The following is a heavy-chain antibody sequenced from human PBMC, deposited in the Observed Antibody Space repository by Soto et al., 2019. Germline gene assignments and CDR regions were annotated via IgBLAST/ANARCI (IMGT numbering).Heavy chain of an antibody. CDR3: AKGKYYVFCCGYPSLLHMNYDFAY. CDR1: GYTFTSYD. D-gene: IGHD3-3*01. Sequence: ASVKVSCKASGYTFTSYDINWVRQATGQGLEWMGWMNPNSGNTGYAQKLQGRVTMTRNTSISTAYMELSSLRSEDTAVYYCAKGKYYVFCCGYPSLLHMNYDFAYWGQGTLVTVSS. J-gene: IGHJ4*02. CDR2: MNPNSGNT. V-gene: IGHV1-8*01.